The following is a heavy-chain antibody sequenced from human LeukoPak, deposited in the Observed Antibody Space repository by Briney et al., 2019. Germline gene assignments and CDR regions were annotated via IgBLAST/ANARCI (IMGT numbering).Heavy chain of an antibody. Sequence: GASVKVSCKASGYSFGTSGITWVRQAPGQGLEWMGWISGNNGNTDYVKKFQGRVTMNTDTSTSTAYMELRSLKSDDTAVYFCARKPPYYDSDGPRWALDIWGQGTMVTVSS. CDR2: ISGNNGNT. J-gene: IGHJ3*02. CDR3: ARKPPYYDSDGPRWALDI. D-gene: IGHD3-22*01. V-gene: IGHV1-18*01. CDR1: GYSFGTSG.